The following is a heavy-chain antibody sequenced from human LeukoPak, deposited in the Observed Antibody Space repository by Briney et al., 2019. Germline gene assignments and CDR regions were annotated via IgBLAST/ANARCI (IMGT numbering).Heavy chain of an antibody. Sequence: SVKVSCKASVGTFSTYAISWVRQAPGQGLEWVGRIVPILGTANYAQNFQGRVTITADRSTTTAYMELSSLRSEDTAVYYCARVAQGSSWPYYFDYWGQGTLVTVSS. V-gene: IGHV1-69*04. CDR2: IVPILGTA. J-gene: IGHJ4*02. D-gene: IGHD6-13*01. CDR1: VGTFSTYA. CDR3: ARVAQGSSWPYYFDY.